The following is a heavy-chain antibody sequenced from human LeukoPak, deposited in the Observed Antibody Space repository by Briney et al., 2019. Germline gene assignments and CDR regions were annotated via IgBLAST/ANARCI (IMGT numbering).Heavy chain of an antibody. CDR1: GFTFSSYW. Sequence: GGSLRLSCAASGFTFSSYWMSWVRQAPGKGLEWVANNNQDGGEKYYVDSVKGRFTISRDNAKNSLYLQMNSLSAEDTAVYYCARVPGSSSWYLLYYYYFYMDVWGKGTTVTVSS. D-gene: IGHD6-13*01. CDR3: ARVPGSSSWYLLYYYYFYMDV. V-gene: IGHV3-7*01. CDR2: NNQDGGEK. J-gene: IGHJ6*03.